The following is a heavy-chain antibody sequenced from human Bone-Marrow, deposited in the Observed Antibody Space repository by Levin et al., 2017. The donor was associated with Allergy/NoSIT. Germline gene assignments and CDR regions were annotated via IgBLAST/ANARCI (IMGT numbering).Heavy chain of an antibody. CDR2: FDPEDGET. V-gene: IGHV1-24*01. D-gene: IGHD2-15*01. J-gene: IGHJ5*02. CDR3: ATSRCSGGSCYSSSYVSGWFDP. Sequence: PGESLKISCKVSGYTLTELSMHWVRQAPGKGLEWMGGFDPEDGETIYAQKFQGRVTMTEDTSTDTAYMELSSLRSEDTAVYYCATSRCSGGSCYSSSYVSGWFDPWGQGTLVTVSS. CDR1: GYTLTELS.